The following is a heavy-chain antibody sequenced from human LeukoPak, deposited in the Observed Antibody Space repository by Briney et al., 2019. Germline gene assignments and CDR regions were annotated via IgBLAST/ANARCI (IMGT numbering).Heavy chain of an antibody. Sequence: PSETLSLTCTVSGGPISSYYWSWIRQPPGKGLEWIGYIYYSGGTNYNPSLKSRVTISVDTSKNQFSLKLSSVTAADTAVYYCARGEQSRTGDWFDPWGQGTLVTVSS. CDR2: IYYSGGT. V-gene: IGHV4-59*01. D-gene: IGHD1-26*01. CDR3: ARGEQSRTGDWFDP. J-gene: IGHJ5*02. CDR1: GGPISSYY.